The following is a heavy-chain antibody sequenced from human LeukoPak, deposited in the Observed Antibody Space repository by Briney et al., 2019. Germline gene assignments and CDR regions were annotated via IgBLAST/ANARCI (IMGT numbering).Heavy chain of an antibody. D-gene: IGHD2-2*01. V-gene: IGHV4-39*07. CDR1: GGSISSSSYY. J-gene: IGHJ6*03. CDR2: IYYSGST. Sequence: PSETLSLTCTVSGGSISSSSYYWGWIRQPPGKGLEWIGSIYYSGSTYYNPSLKSRVTISVDTSKNQFSLKLSSVTAADTAVYYCARVTIAAMWSDYYYYMDVWGKGTTVTVSS. CDR3: ARVTIAAMWSDYYYYMDV.